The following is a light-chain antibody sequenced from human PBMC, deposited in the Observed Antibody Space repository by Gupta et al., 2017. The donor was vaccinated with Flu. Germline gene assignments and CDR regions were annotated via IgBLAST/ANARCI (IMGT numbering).Light chain of an antibody. CDR3: QQYNNYSWT. J-gene: IGKJ1*01. V-gene: IGKV1-5*03. CDR1: ESFSGW. CDR2: KAS. Sequence: DIQMTQSPSTLSASVGDRATITCRASESFSGWLAWYQQKPGKAPKLLIYKASSLEVGAPSRFSGSGSGTEFTLTIRSLQPDDFATYYCQQYNNYSWTFGQGTKVEIK.